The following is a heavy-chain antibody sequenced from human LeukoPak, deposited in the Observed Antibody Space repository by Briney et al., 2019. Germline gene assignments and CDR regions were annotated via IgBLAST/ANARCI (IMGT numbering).Heavy chain of an antibody. J-gene: IGHJ2*01. CDR3: AKDACSGGTCYGGWYCDL. CDR2: MHYDGNIK. D-gene: IGHD2-15*01. CDR1: GFIFSTYG. Sequence: GGSLRLSCAASGFIFSTYGMHWVRQAPGKGLEWVAFMHYDGNIKYYADSVKGRFTISRDTSKNTLYLQMNSLRVEDTAVYYCAKDACSGGTCYGGWYCDLWGRGTLVTVSS. V-gene: IGHV3-30*02.